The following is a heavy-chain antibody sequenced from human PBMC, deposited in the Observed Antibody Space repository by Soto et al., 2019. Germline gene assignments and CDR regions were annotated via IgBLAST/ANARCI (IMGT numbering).Heavy chain of an antibody. J-gene: IGHJ5*02. Sequence: QVQLVESGGGVVQPGRSLRLSCAASGFTFSSYGMHWVRQAPGKGLEWVAVIWYDGSNDYYADSVKGRFTISRDNSNNTLYLQMNSLRAEDTAVYYCVRDHYGTKGWFAPWGQGSLVTVSS. CDR1: GFTFSSYG. D-gene: IGHD3-10*01. V-gene: IGHV3-33*01. CDR3: VRDHYGTKGWFAP. CDR2: IWYDGSND.